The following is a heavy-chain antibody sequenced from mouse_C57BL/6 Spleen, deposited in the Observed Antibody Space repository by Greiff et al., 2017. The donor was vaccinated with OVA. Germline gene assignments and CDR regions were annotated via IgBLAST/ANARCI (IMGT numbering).Heavy chain of an antibody. Sequence: VQVVESGAELVKPGASVKISCKASGYAFSSYWMNWVKQRPGKGLEWIGQIYPGDGDTNYNGKIKGKATMTADKSSSTAYMQLSSLTSEDSAVYFCARSYPDYWGQGTTLTVSS. D-gene: IGHD6-5*01. J-gene: IGHJ2*01. CDR1: GYAFSSYW. V-gene: IGHV1-80*01. CDR2: IYPGDGDT. CDR3: ARSYPDY.